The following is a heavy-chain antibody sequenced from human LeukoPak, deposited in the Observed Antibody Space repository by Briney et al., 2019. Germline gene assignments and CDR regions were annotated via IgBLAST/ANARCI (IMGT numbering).Heavy chain of an antibody. CDR2: INPNSGGT. D-gene: IGHD1-1*01. Sequence: GASVKVSCKASGYTFTGYYMHWVRQAPGQGLEWMGWINPNSGGTNYAQKLQGRVTMTTDTSTSTAYMELRSLRSDDTAVYYCARVARGITTPEEIDYWGQGTLVTVSS. J-gene: IGHJ4*02. CDR3: ARVARGITTPEEIDY. CDR1: GYTFTGYY. V-gene: IGHV1-2*02.